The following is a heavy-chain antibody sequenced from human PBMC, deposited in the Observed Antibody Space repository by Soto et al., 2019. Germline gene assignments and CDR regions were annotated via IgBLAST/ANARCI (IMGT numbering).Heavy chain of an antibody. D-gene: IGHD6-6*01. V-gene: IGHV3-23*01. CDR3: AKPSMGSSSSEFDP. Sequence: EVQLLESGGGLVQPGGSLRLSCAASGFTFSTYAMSWVRQAPGKGLEWVSAISGSGVSTYYADSVKGRFTISRDNSKNTLYLQMNSLRAEDTAVYYRAKPSMGSSSSEFDPWGQGTLVTVSS. CDR1: GFTFSTYA. J-gene: IGHJ5*02. CDR2: ISGSGVST.